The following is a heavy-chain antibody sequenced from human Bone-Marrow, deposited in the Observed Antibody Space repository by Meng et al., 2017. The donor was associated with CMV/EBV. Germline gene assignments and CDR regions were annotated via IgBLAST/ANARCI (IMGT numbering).Heavy chain of an antibody. J-gene: IGHJ4*02. CDR3: ARSVELRHLQWSVVPGFDV. V-gene: IGHV1-69*05. D-gene: IGHD3-3*01. CDR1: GYNFNSYA. Sequence: SVKVSCKASGYNFNSYAIAWVRQAPGQGLEWLGEFIPMFGTANYAQKFLGRVTITTDESTTTSYMELSSLRSDDTAVYYCARSVELRHLQWSVVPGFDVWGRGTLATVSS. CDR2: FIPMFGTA.